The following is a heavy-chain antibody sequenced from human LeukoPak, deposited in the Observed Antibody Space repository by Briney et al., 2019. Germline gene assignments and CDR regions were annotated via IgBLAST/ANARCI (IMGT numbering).Heavy chain of an antibody. CDR2: ISWDGGST. V-gene: IGHV3-43D*04. D-gene: IGHD2-2*02. CDR3: AKGIRPAATPGIFDY. CDR1: GFTFDDYA. J-gene: IGHJ4*02. Sequence: QPGGSLRLSCAASGFTFDDYAMHWVRQAPGKGLEWVSLISWDGGSTYYADSVKGRFTISRDNSKHSLYLQMNSLRAEDTALYYCAKGIRPAATPGIFDYWGQGTLVTVSS.